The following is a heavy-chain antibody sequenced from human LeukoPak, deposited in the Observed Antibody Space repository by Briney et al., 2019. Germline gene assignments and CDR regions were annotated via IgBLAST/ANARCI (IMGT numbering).Heavy chain of an antibody. CDR3: ATPLGVTRGRFHPRSYYYYGMDV. D-gene: IGHD3-16*01. V-gene: IGHV1-24*01. J-gene: IGHJ6*02. Sequence: GASVKVSCKVSGYTLTELSMHWVRQAPGKGLEWMGGFDPEDGETIYAQKFQGRVTMTEDTSTDTAYMELSSLRSEDTAVYYCATPLGVTRGRFHPRSYYYYGMDVWGQGTTVTVSS. CDR1: GYTLTELS. CDR2: FDPEDGET.